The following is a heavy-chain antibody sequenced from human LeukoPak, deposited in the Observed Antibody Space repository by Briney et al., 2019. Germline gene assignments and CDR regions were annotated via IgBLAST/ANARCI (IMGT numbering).Heavy chain of an antibody. Sequence: ASVKVSSKASGYTFTGYYMHWVRQAPGQGLEWMGWINPNSGGTNYAQKFQGRVTMTRDTSISTAYMELSRLRSDDTAVYYCARGVHIVVVTVDYWGQGTLVTVSS. CDR2: INPNSGGT. J-gene: IGHJ4*02. CDR1: GYTFTGYY. V-gene: IGHV1-2*02. CDR3: ARGVHIVVVTVDY. D-gene: IGHD2-21*02.